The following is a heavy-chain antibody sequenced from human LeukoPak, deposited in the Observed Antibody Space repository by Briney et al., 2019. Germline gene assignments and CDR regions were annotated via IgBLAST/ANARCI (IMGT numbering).Heavy chain of an antibody. J-gene: IGHJ4*02. D-gene: IGHD3-22*01. CDR1: GFTFSSYA. Sequence: GGSLRLSCAVSGFTFSSYAMSWVRQAPGKGLEWVSTISGSGGSTYYADSVKGRFTISRDNSKSTLYLQMNSLRAEDTAVYYCAKAYDSSGYFDYFDYWGQGTLVTVSS. V-gene: IGHV3-23*01. CDR2: ISGSGGST. CDR3: AKAYDSSGYFDYFDY.